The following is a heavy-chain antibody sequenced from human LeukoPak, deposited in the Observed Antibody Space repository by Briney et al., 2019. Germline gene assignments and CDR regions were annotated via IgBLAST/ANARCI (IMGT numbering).Heavy chain of an antibody. D-gene: IGHD6-13*01. V-gene: IGHV4-30-2*05. CDR2: IYHSGST. Sequence: PSETLSLTCAVSGGSISSGGYSWSWIRQPPGKGLEWIGYIYHSGSTYYNPSLKSRVTISVDTSKNQFSLKLSSVTAADTAVYYCARGWQQLLPDYWGQGTLVTVSS. J-gene: IGHJ4*02. CDR1: GGSISSGGYS. CDR3: ARGWQQLLPDY.